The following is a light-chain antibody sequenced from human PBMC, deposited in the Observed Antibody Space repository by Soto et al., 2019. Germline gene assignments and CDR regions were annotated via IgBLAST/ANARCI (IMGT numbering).Light chain of an antibody. CDR2: DVS. CDR3: SSFTGSNYV. Sequence: QSVLTQPASVSGSPGQSITISCTGTISDVGGYNFVSWYQQYPGKAPKLVICDVSNRPSGVSNRFSGSKSGNTASLTISGLQAEDEADYYCSSFTGSNYVFGTGTKLTVL. V-gene: IGLV2-14*03. J-gene: IGLJ1*01. CDR1: ISDVGGYNF.